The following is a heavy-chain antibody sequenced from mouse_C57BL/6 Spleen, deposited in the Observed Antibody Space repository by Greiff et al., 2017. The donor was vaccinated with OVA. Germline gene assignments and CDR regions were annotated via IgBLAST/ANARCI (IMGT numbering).Heavy chain of an antibody. CDR2: IYPGDGDT. J-gene: IGHJ3*01. CDR1: GYAFSSYW. Sequence: VKLMESGAELVKPGASVKISCKASGYAFSSYWMNWVKQRPGKGLEWIGQIYPGDGDTNYNGKFKGKATLTADKSSSTAYMQLSSLTSEDSAVYFCARWDDYDEAYWGQGTLVTVSA. CDR3: ARWDDYDEAY. D-gene: IGHD2-4*01. V-gene: IGHV1-80*01.